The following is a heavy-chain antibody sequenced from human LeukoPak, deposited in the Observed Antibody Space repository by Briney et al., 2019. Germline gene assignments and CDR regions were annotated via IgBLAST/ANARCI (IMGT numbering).Heavy chain of an antibody. CDR2: IKSDGSAT. Sequence: GSLRLSCAASGFTSRTYWMHWVRQAPGKGLVWVSHIKSDGSATTYADSVKGRFTISRDNAKNTLYLQMNSLRAEDTAVYYCARGFSYNHFDYWGQGTLVTVSS. V-gene: IGHV3-74*01. CDR1: GFTSRTYW. D-gene: IGHD5-24*01. J-gene: IGHJ4*02. CDR3: ARGFSYNHFDY.